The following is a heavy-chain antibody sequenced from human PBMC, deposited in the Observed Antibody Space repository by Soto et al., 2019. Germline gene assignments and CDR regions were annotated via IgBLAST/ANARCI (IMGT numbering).Heavy chain of an antibody. J-gene: IGHJ4*02. Sequence: SETLSLTCTVSGGSISSSSYYWGWIRQPPGKGLEWIGSIYYSGSTYYNPSLKSRVTISVDTSKNQFSLKLSSVTAADTAVYYCARQKSDTAMYSFDYWGQGALVTVSS. CDR3: ARQKSDTAMYSFDY. V-gene: IGHV4-39*01. CDR1: GGSISSSSYY. CDR2: IYYSGST. D-gene: IGHD5-18*01.